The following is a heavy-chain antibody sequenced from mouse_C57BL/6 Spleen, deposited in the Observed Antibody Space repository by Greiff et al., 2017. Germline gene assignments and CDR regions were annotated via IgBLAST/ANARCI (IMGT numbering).Heavy chain of an antibody. J-gene: IGHJ4*01. CDR1: GYSFTDYN. D-gene: IGHD1-1*01. CDR3: ARRGLITTVVEGAMDY. CDR2: IKPNYGTT. Sequence: VQLQQSGPELVKPGASVKISCKASGYSFTDYNMNWVKQSNGKSLEWIGVIKPNYGTTSYNQKLKGKATLTVDQSSSTAYMQLNSLTSEDSAVYYCARRGLITTVVEGAMDYWGQGTSVTVSS. V-gene: IGHV1-39*01.